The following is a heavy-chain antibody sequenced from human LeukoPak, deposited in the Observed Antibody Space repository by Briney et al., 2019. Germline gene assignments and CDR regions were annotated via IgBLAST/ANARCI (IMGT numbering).Heavy chain of an antibody. CDR1: GGSISSYY. J-gene: IGHJ4*02. Sequence: KTSETLSLTCTVSGGSISSYYWSWIRQPPGKGLEWIGYISYNGSPNYNPSLKSRVTISVDTSRSQFSLKVNSVTAADTAVYYCARLVRGALEIFDYWGQGTLVTVSS. V-gene: IGHV4-59*08. CDR3: ARLVRGALEIFDY. CDR2: ISYNGSP. D-gene: IGHD3-10*01.